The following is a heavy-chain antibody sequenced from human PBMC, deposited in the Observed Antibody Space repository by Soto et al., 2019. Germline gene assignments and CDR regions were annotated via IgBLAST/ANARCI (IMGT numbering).Heavy chain of an antibody. Sequence: QVQLQESGPGLVKPSQTLSLTCTVSGGSISSGGYFWTWIRQHPGKGLEWIGYIYYSGSTYYNPSLKSRVTISVDTSKHQFSLRLSSVTAADTAVYYCARSGEDCSGGSCYFNWFDPWGQGTLVTVSS. J-gene: IGHJ5*02. CDR1: GGSISSGGYF. D-gene: IGHD2-15*01. CDR3: ARSGEDCSGGSCYFNWFDP. V-gene: IGHV4-31*03. CDR2: IYYSGST.